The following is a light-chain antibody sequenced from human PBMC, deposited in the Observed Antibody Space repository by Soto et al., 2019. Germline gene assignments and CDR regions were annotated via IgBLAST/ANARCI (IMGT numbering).Light chain of an antibody. J-gene: IGKJ2*01. CDR2: WAS. Sequence: DIVMTQSPDSLAVSLGERATINCKSSQSVLYSSNNQNYLAWYQQKPGQPPKLLIYWASTRESGVPDRFSGGGSGTDFTLTISSLQVEDVAVYYCQQYYGSPLTFGQGNKLEIK. CDR3: QQYYGSPLT. V-gene: IGKV4-1*01. CDR1: QSVLYSSNNQNY.